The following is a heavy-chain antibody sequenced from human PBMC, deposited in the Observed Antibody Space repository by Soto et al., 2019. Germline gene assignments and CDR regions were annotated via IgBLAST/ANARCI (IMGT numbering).Heavy chain of an antibody. CDR2: FDPEDGET. Sequence: ASVKVSCKGSGYTLTELSMHWVLQAPGKGLEWMGGFDPEDGETIYAQKFQGRVTMTEDTSTDTAYMELSSLRSEDTAVYYCATVGGGLMDSSGYWGQGTLVTVSS. CDR3: ATVGGGLMDSSGY. V-gene: IGHV1-24*01. J-gene: IGHJ4*02. D-gene: IGHD3-22*01. CDR1: GYTLTELS.